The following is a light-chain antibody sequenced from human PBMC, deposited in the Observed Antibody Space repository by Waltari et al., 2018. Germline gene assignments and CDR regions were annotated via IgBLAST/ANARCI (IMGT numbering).Light chain of an antibody. CDR1: QSISSY. CDR3: QQSYSTLQVT. Sequence: DIQMTQSPSSLSASVGDRVTITCRASQSISSYLNWYQQKPGKAPKLLIYDASSLQSGVPSRFSGSGSGTDFTLTISSLQPEDFATYYCQQSYSTLQVTFGQGTKLEIK. CDR2: DAS. J-gene: IGKJ2*01. V-gene: IGKV1-39*01.